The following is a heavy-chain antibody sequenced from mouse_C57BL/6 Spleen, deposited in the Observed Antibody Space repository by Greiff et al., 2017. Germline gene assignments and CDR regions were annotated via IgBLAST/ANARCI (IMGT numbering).Heavy chain of an antibody. J-gene: IGHJ2*01. CDR1: GYTFTSYW. Sequence: VQLQQPGAELVKPGASVKLSCKASGYTFTSYWMHWVKQRPGQGLEWIGMIHPNSGSTNYNEKFKSKATLTVDKSSSTAYMQLSSLTSEDSAVYDCARPYDGYYGDFDYWGQGTTLTVSS. CDR3: ARPYDGYYGDFDY. CDR2: IHPNSGST. D-gene: IGHD2-3*01. V-gene: IGHV1-64*01.